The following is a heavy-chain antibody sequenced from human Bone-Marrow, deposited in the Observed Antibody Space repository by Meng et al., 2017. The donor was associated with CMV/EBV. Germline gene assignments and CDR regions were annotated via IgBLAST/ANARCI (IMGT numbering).Heavy chain of an antibody. CDR2: IIPILGIA. D-gene: IGHD2-2*02. CDR1: GGTFSSYT. Sequence: SVKVSCKASGGTFSSYTISWVRQAPGQGLEWMGRIIPILGIANYAQKFQGRVTITADKSTSTAYMELSSLRSEDTAVYYCARASPNVVVVPAAIEGYWFDPWGQGTLVTVSS. CDR3: ARASPNVVVVPAAIEGYWFDP. V-gene: IGHV1-69*02. J-gene: IGHJ5*02.